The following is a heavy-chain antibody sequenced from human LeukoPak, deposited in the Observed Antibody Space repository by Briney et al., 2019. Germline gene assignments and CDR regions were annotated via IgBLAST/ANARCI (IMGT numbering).Heavy chain of an antibody. V-gene: IGHV4-61*05. J-gene: IGHJ4*02. Sequence: PSETLSLTCTVSGGSISSSSYYWGWIRQPPGKGLEWIGYIYYSGSTNYNPSLKSRVTISVDTSKNQFSLKLTSVTAADTAVYYCARSRWLILWGQGTLVTVSS. D-gene: IGHD4-23*01. CDR2: IYYSGST. CDR1: GGSISSSSYY. CDR3: ARSRWLIL.